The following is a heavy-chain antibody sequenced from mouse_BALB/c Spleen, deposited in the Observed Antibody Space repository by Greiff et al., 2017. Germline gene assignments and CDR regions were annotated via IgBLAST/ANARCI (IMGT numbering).Heavy chain of an antibody. D-gene: IGHD1-1*01. CDR3: ARKHYYGSSYYAMDY. J-gene: IGHJ4*01. CDR2: IWSGGST. Sequence: QVQLQQSGPGLVQPSQSLSITCTVSGFSLTSYGVHWVRQSPGKGLEWLGVIWSGGSTDYNAAFISSLSISKDNSKSQVFFKMNSLQANDTAIYYCARKHYYGSSYYAMDYWGQGTSVTVSA. V-gene: IGHV2-2*02. CDR1: GFSLTSYG.